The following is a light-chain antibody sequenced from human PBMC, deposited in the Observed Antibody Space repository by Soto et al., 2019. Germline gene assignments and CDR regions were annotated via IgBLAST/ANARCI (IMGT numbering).Light chain of an antibody. CDR3: SSYTSSRTPDV. CDR2: DVH. CDR1: SSDVGGYNY. Sequence: QSALTQPASVSGSPGQSITISCTGTSSDVGGYNYVSWYQQHPGKAPKLMIYDVHNRPSGVSHRFSGSKSGNTASLTISGLQAEDEADYYCSSYTSSRTPDVFGAGTKLTVL. V-gene: IGLV2-14*01. J-gene: IGLJ1*01.